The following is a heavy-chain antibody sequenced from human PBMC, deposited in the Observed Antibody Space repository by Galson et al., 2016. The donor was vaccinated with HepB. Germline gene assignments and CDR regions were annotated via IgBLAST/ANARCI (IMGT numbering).Heavy chain of an antibody. Sequence: SVKVSCKASGYTFTNYDINWVRQATGQGLEWMGWMNPNSGKIGFAQKFQGRVTMTRNTPISTAYMELSSLRSEDTAVYYCARGLYDSKSVGANAFDIWGQGTMVTVSS. CDR2: MNPNSGKI. D-gene: IGHD3-22*01. J-gene: IGHJ3*02. CDR3: ARGLYDSKSVGANAFDI. CDR1: GYTFTNYD. V-gene: IGHV1-8*01.